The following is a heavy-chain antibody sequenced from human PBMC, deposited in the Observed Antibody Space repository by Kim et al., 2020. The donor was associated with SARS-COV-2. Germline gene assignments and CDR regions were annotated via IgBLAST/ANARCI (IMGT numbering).Heavy chain of an antibody. CDR3: TTGLGAATSRYYYGMDV. V-gene: IGHV3-15*01. D-gene: IGHD1-26*01. CDR2: IKSKTDGGTT. CDR1: GFTFSNAW. J-gene: IGHJ6*02. Sequence: GGSLRLSCAASGFTFSNAWMSWVRQAPGKGLEWVGRIKSKTDGGTTDYAAPVKGRFTISRDDSKNTLYLQMNSLKTEDTAVYYCTTGLGAATSRYYYGMDVWGQGTTVTVSS.